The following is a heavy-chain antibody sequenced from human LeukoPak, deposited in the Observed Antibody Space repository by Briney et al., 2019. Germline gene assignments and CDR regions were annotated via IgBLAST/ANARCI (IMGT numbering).Heavy chain of an antibody. D-gene: IGHD1-26*01. Sequence: PGGSLRLSCAASGFTFSSYAMSWVRQAPGKGLEWVSAISGSGGSTYYADSVKGRFTISRDNAKNSLYLQMNSLRAEDTAVYYCARDKGGSGSWFDYWGQGTLVTVSS. V-gene: IGHV3-23*01. CDR3: ARDKGGSGSWFDY. CDR1: GFTFSSYA. J-gene: IGHJ4*02. CDR2: ISGSGGST.